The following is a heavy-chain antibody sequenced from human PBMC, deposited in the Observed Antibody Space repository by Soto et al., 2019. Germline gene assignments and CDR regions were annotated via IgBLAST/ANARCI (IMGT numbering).Heavy chain of an antibody. CDR3: ARPEGYGSGSYYFDS. D-gene: IGHD3-10*01. V-gene: IGHV1-46*01. CDR2: VYVTGTGT. CDR1: GYPFTTCH. Sequence: ASVNVSCKSSGYPFTTCHLHWVRQAPGQGLECMGIVYVTGTGTRSAQKFQGRLTMTRDRSTSTVYMELSSLRSEDTAVYYCARPEGYGSGSYYFDSWGQGTLVTVSS. J-gene: IGHJ4*02.